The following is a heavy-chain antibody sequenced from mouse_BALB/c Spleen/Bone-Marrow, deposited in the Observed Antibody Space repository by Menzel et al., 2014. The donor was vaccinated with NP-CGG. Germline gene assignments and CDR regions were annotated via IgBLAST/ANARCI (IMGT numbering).Heavy chain of an antibody. CDR2: IYPGGGYT. CDR1: GYTFTNYW. CDR3: ARRGTGVDY. V-gene: IGHV1-63*02. J-gene: IGHJ2*01. D-gene: IGHD4-1*01. Sequence: VQLQESGAELVRPGTSVKISCKASGYTFTNYWLGWVKRRPGHGLEWIGDIYPGGGYTNYNEKFKGKATLTADTSSSTAYMQLSSLTSEDSAVYFCARRGTGVDYWGQGTTLTVS.